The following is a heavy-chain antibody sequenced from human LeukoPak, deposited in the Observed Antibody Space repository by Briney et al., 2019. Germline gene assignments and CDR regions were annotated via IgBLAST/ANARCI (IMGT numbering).Heavy chain of an antibody. J-gene: IGHJ5*02. V-gene: IGHV4-34*01. CDR1: GGSFSGYY. CDR2: INHSGST. CDR3: ARDKFLNWFDP. Sequence: SETLSLTCAVYGGSFSGYYWSWIRQPPGKGLEWIGEINHSGSTNYNPSLKSRVTISVDTSKNQFSLKLSSVTAADTAVYYCARDKFLNWFDPWGQGTLVTVSS.